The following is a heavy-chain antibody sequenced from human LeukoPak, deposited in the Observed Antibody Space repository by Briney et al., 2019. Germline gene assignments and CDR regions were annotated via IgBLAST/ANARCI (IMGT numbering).Heavy chain of an antibody. Sequence: GGSLRLSCAASGFTFNTYWMIWVRQAPGKGLEWVANIDQGGSTKYYVDSLKGRFTISRDNAKNSPYLQMNSLRAEDTAVYYCVRDKGGRSGAIYYDAFDVWGQGTMVTVSS. D-gene: IGHD1-26*01. J-gene: IGHJ3*01. CDR2: IDQGGSTK. CDR3: VRDKGGRSGAIYYDAFDV. V-gene: IGHV3-7*01. CDR1: GFTFNTYW.